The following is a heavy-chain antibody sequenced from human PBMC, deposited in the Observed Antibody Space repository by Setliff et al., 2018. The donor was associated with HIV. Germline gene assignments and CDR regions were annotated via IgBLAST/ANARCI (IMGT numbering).Heavy chain of an antibody. J-gene: IGHJ4*02. V-gene: IGHV1-18*01. CDR3: ARDPSNTSGWLPYYDY. Sequence: ASVKVSCKTSGFTFNHYGITWVRQAPGQGLEWMGWISAYNGDTKYSQTFQGRVTMTTDTSTATAFMELRSLRSDDTAVYYCARDPSNTSGWLPYYDYWGQGTLVTVPQ. D-gene: IGHD6-19*01. CDR1: GFTFNHYG. CDR2: ISAYNGDT.